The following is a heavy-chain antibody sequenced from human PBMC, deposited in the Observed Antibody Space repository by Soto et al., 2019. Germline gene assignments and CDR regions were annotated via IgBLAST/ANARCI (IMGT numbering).Heavy chain of an antibody. J-gene: IGHJ4*02. CDR2: TRNKANSYTT. V-gene: IGHV3-72*01. Sequence: PVASVTLSCAASGFTFSQHYMDWVRQAPAKGLEWVGRTRNKANSYTTEYAASVRGRFTSSRDDSKNSLYLQMNSLKTEDTAVYYCVRGQVVGPYYFDYWGQGTMVTVSS. CDR1: GFTFSQHY. CDR3: VRGQVVGPYYFDY. D-gene: IGHD2-2*01.